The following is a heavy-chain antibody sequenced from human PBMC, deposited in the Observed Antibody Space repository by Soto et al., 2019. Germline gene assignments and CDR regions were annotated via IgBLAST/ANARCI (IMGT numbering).Heavy chain of an antibody. CDR3: ARGYCSSTSCYTGVEESYGMDV. Sequence: SQTLSLTCAISGDSVSGNSAAWNWIRQSPSRGLEWLGRTYYRSKWYNDYAVSVKSRITINPDTSKNQFSLQLNSVTPEDTAVYYCARGYCSSTSCYTGVEESYGMDVWGQGTTVTVSS. J-gene: IGHJ6*02. V-gene: IGHV6-1*01. CDR1: GDSVSGNSAA. D-gene: IGHD2-2*02. CDR2: TYYRSKWYN.